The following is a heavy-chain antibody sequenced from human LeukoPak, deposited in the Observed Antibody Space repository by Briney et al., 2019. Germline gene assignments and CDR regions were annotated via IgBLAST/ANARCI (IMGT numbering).Heavy chain of an antibody. V-gene: IGHV4-38-2*02. CDR3: ARVSTMIVVTYFDY. CDR1: GYSLSSGFY. J-gene: IGHJ4*02. D-gene: IGHD3-22*01. CDR2: FYHSGIT. Sequence: SDTLSLTCTVSGYSLSSGFYWGWSRQSPGKGLEWIGSFYHSGITYYNPSLKSRVSISVDTSKNQFSLKLSSVTAADTAAYYCARVSTMIVVTYFDYWGQGTLVTVSS.